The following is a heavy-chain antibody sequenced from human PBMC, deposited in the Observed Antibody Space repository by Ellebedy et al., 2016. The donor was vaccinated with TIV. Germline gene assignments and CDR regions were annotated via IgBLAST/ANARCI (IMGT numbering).Heavy chain of an antibody. CDR2: IFYRGST. CDR3: ARHFRYTYGHLID. J-gene: IGHJ4*02. Sequence: MPSETLSLTCSVSACSVSSHYWSWIRQPPGKGLEGTAYIFYRGSTNYNPSLKSRVTVSVDTSKNQFSLTLASVTAADTAVYYCARHFRYTYGHLIDWGPGILVTVAS. CDR1: ACSVSSHY. D-gene: IGHD5-18*01. V-gene: IGHV4-59*08.